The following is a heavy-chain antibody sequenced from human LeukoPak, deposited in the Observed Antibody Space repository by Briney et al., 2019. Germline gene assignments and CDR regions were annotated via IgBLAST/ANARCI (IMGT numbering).Heavy chain of an antibody. Sequence: KTSQTLSLTCTVSSGSISSGDYYWSWIRQPPGKGLEWIGYIYYSGSTYYNPSLKSRVTISVDTSKNQFSLKLSSVTAADTAVYYCARDLSPYSSGFIDYWGQGTLVTVSS. CDR2: IYYSGST. CDR3: ARDLSPYSSGFIDY. D-gene: IGHD6-19*01. V-gene: IGHV4-30-4*08. J-gene: IGHJ4*02. CDR1: SGSISSGDYY.